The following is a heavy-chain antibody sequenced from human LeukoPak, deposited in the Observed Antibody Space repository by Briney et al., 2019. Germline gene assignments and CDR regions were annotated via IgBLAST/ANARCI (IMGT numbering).Heavy chain of an antibody. CDR2: INHSGST. CDR3: ARDGRGGYNPFDY. D-gene: IGHD5-24*01. V-gene: IGHV4-34*01. Sequence: SETLSLTCAVYGGSFSGYYWSWIRQPPGKGLEWIGEINHSGSTNYNPSLKSRVTISVDTSKYQVSLKLSSVTARDTAVYYCARDGRGGYNPFDYWGQGTLVTVSS. J-gene: IGHJ4*02. CDR1: GGSFSGYY.